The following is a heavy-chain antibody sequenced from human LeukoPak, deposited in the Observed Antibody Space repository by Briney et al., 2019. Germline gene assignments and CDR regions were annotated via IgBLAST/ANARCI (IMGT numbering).Heavy chain of an antibody. J-gene: IGHJ6*03. CDR3: ARGITGTTYYYYYMDV. D-gene: IGHD1-7*01. CDR2: IYTSGST. V-gene: IGHV4-4*09. Sequence: SETLSLTCTVSGGSISSYYWSWIRQPPGKGLEWIGYIYTSGSTNYNPSLKSRVTISVDTSKNQFSLKLSSVTAADTAVYYCARGITGTTYYYYYMDVWGKGTTVTVSS. CDR1: GGSISSYY.